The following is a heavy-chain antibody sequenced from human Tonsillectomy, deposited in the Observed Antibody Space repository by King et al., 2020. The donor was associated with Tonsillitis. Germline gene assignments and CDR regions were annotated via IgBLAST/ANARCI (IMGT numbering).Heavy chain of an antibody. V-gene: IGHV3-48*03. CDR1: GFTFSSYE. J-gene: IGHJ4*02. CDR2: IRCIGSVI. Sequence: VQLVESGGGLVQPGGSLRLSCAASGFTFSSYEMNWVRQAPGKGLEWVSYIRCIGSVIFYADSVKGRFTISRDNAKNSLYLQMNSLRAEDTALYYCARYYASGTYLDYWGQGTLVTVSS. CDR3: ARYYASGTYLDY. D-gene: IGHD3-10*01.